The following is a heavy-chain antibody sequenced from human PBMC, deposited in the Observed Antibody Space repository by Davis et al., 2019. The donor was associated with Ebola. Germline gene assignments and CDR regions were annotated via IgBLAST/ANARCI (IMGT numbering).Heavy chain of an antibody. CDR2: INHSGST. CDR1: GGSISSYY. D-gene: IGHD2-15*01. CDR3: ARVVVAATRWFDP. J-gene: IGHJ5*02. Sequence: PGGSLRLSCTVSGGSISSYYWSWIRQPPGKGLEWIGEINHSGSTNYNPSLKSRVTISVDTSKNQFSLKLSSVTAADTAVYYCARVVVAATRWFDPWGQGTLVTVSS. V-gene: IGHV4-34*01.